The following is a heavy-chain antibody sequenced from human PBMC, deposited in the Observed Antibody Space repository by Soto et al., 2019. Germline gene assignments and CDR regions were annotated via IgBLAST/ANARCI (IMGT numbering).Heavy chain of an antibody. CDR1: GGFISGSY. D-gene: IGHD6-19*01. V-gene: IGHV4-59*01. J-gene: IGHJ4*02. Sequence: SETLSLTCSVSGGFISGSYWSWIRQSPGKGREWLGYVYYTGSTNYSPSLRSRVSISVDTSKNEFSLRLSSVTAADTAVYFCARSVAVPGAHIDYWGQGTQVTVSS. CDR2: VYYTGST. CDR3: ARSVAVPGAHIDY.